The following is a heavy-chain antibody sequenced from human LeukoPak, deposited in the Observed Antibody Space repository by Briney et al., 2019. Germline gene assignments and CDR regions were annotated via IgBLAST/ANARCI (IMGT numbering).Heavy chain of an antibody. Sequence: ASVKVSCKASGYTFTSYYMHWVRQAPGQGLEWMGIINPSGGSTSYAQKFQGRVTMTRDMSTSTVYMELSSLRSEDTAVYYCASGLAYCGGDCSGWFDPWGQGTLVTVSS. D-gene: IGHD2-21*02. CDR2: INPSGGST. CDR1: GYTFTSYY. V-gene: IGHV1-46*01. CDR3: ASGLAYCGGDCSGWFDP. J-gene: IGHJ5*02.